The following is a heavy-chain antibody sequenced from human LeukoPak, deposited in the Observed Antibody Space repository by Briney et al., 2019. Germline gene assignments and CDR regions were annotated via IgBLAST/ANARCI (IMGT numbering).Heavy chain of an antibody. CDR1: GVTFSSYA. CDR3: ARVYDRSFDY. Sequence: GGSLRLSCAASGVTFSSYAMNWVRQAPGKGLVWVSRINSDGSSTSYADSVKGRFTISRDNAKNTLYLQMNSLRAEDTAVCYCARVYDRSFDYWGQGTLVTVSS. J-gene: IGHJ4*02. CDR2: INSDGSST. V-gene: IGHV3-74*01. D-gene: IGHD3-10*02.